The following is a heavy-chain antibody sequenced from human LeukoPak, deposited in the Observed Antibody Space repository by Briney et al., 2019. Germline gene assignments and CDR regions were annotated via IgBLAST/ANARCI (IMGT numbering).Heavy chain of an antibody. CDR2: IKGKTDGGTT. V-gene: IGHV3-15*01. CDR1: GFTFSNAW. D-gene: IGHD5-12*01. CDR3: TTDIVATIDDY. J-gene: IGHJ4*02. Sequence: KPGGSLRLSCAASGFTFSNAWMSWVRQAPGKGLEWVGRIKGKTDGGTTDYAAPVKGRFTISRDDSKNTLYLQMNSLKTEDTAVYYCTTDIVATIDDYWGQGTLVTVSS.